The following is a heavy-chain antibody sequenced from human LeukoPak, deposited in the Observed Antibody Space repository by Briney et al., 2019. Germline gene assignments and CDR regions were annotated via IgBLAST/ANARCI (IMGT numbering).Heavy chain of an antibody. CDR1: GGTFSSYG. CDR3: ASTRISGYQIGEYFQH. D-gene: IGHD3-22*01. Sequence: SVKVSRKASGGTFSSYGISWVRQAPGQGLEWMGRIIPIFGTANYAQKFQGRVTITTEESTSTAYMELSSLRSEDTAVYYCASTRISGYQIGEYFQHWGQGTLVTVSS. CDR2: IIPIFGTA. V-gene: IGHV1-69*05. J-gene: IGHJ1*01.